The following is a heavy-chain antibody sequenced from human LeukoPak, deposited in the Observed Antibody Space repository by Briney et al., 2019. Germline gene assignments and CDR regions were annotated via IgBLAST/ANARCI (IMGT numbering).Heavy chain of an antibody. J-gene: IGHJ3*02. V-gene: IGHV4-39*07. D-gene: IGHD1-14*01. CDR1: GGSISSSSYY. CDR2: IYYSGST. Sequence: PSETLSLTCTVSGGSISSSSYYWGWIRQPPGKGLEWIGSIYYSGSTYYNPSLKSRVTISVDTSKNQFSLKLSSVTAADTAVYYCAGPLTQSATGAFDIWGQGTMVTVSS. CDR3: AGPLTQSATGAFDI.